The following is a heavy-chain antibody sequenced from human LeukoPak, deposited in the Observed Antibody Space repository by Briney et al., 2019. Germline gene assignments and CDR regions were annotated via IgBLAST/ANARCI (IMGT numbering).Heavy chain of an antibody. V-gene: IGHV3-23*01. CDR2: ISGSGGST. J-gene: IGHJ4*02. D-gene: IGHD1-26*01. CDR3: ARVWGSYYGYFDY. CDR1: GFTFSSYA. Sequence: GGSLRLSCAASGFTFSSYAMSWVRQAPGEGLEWVSAISGSGGSTYYADSVKGRFPISRDNSKNTLYLQMNSLRDEDTAVYYCARVWGSYYGYFDYWGQGTLVTVSS.